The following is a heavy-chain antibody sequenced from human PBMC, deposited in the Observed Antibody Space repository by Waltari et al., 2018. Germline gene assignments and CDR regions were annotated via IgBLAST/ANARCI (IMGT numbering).Heavy chain of an antibody. CDR2: ISAYNGNT. CDR1: GYTFTSYG. Sequence: QVQLVQSGAEVKKPGASVKVSCKASGYTFTSYGISWVRQAPGQGLEWMGWISAYNGNTNYAQKLQGRVTMTTDTSTSTAYMELRSLRSDDTAVYYCARDESSYYYDSSGHLYGNWGQGTLVTVSS. J-gene: IGHJ4*02. D-gene: IGHD3-22*01. V-gene: IGHV1-18*01. CDR3: ARDESSYYYDSSGHLYGN.